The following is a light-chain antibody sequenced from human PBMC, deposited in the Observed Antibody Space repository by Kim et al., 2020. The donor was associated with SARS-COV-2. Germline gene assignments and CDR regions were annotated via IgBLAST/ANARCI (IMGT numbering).Light chain of an antibody. CDR3: AAWDDSLNGPV. J-gene: IGLJ3*02. CDR1: GSNIGSNS. CDR2: KIT. V-gene: IGLV1-44*01. Sequence: QSVLTQQPSASGTPGQRVTISCSGSGSNIGSNSVTWYQQLPGTAPKLLIYKITQRPSGVPDRFSGSKSGTSASLAISGLHSEDEADYYCAAWDDSLNGPVFGGGTKLTVL.